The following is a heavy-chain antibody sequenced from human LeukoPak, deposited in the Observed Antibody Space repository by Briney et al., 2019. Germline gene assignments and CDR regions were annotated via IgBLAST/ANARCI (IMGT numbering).Heavy chain of an antibody. Sequence: GGSLRLSCAASGFTFSGYYMGWIRQAPGKGLEWVSYISSSGGGIYYADSVKGRFTISRDNAKSSLYLQMNSLRAEDTAMYYCARAYHDAFDIWGQGTMVTVSS. CDR3: ARAYHDAFDI. V-gene: IGHV3-11*04. CDR2: ISSSGGGI. D-gene: IGHD2-2*01. J-gene: IGHJ3*02. CDR1: GFTFSGYY.